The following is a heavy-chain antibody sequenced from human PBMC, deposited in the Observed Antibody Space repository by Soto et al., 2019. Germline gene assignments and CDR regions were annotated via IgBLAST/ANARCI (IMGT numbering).Heavy chain of an antibody. V-gene: IGHV4-39*01. J-gene: IGHJ6*02. CDR1: GGSISSSSCY. Sequence: PSETLSLTCTVSGGSISSSSCYWGWIRQPPGKGLEWIGSIYYSGSTYYNPSLKSRVTISVDTSKNQFSLKLSSVTAADTAVYYCAGPETDYYDSSGSHYYYYGMDVWGQGTTVTVSS. CDR3: AGPETDYYDSSGSHYYYYGMDV. CDR2: IYYSGST. D-gene: IGHD3-22*01.